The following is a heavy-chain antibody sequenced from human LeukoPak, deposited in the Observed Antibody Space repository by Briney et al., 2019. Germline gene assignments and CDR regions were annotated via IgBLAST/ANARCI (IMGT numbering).Heavy chain of an antibody. J-gene: IGHJ6*02. CDR1: GFTFSGSA. Sequence: GGSLRLFCAVSGFTFSGSAMHWVRQASGKGLEWIGRIRGKANSYATAYAASLKGRFTISRDDSQNTAYLQMNSLKTEDTAVYYCTTVAGDYYYYGMDVWGQGTTVTVSS. V-gene: IGHV3-73*01. CDR2: IRGKANSYAT. CDR3: TTVAGDYYYYGMDV. D-gene: IGHD6-19*01.